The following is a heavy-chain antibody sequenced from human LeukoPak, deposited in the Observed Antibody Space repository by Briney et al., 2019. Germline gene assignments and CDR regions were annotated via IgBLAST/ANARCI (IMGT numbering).Heavy chain of an antibody. J-gene: IGHJ5*02. D-gene: IGHD1-26*01. CDR1: GGSISSYY. V-gene: IGHV4-59*08. Sequence: PSETLSLTCTVSGGSISSYYWSWIRQSPGKGLEWMGYIYYSGSTNYNPSLKSRVTISVDTSKNQFSLKLSSVTAADTAVYYCARSLKRGSYYVEVWFDPWGQGTLVTVSS. CDR2: IYYSGST. CDR3: ARSLKRGSYYVEVWFDP.